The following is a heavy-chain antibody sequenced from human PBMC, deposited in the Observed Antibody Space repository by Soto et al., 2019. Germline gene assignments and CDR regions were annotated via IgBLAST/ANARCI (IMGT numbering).Heavy chain of an antibody. V-gene: IGHV4-39*01. J-gene: IGHJ4*02. Sequence: PSETLSLTCTVSGGSISSSSYYWGWIRQPPGKGLEWIGSIYYSGSTYYNPSLKSRVTISVDTSKNQFSLKLSSVTAADTAVYYCARLMGGLRFFAGPAPDYGGQEPLVPFS. D-gene: IGHD3-3*01. CDR2: IYYSGST. CDR3: ARLMGGLRFFAGPAPDY. CDR1: GGSISSSSYY.